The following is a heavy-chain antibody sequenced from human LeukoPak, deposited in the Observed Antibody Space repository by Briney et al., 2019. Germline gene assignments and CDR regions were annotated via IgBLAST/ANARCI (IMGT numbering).Heavy chain of an antibody. Sequence: SQTLSLTCTVSGGSISSGDYYWSWIRQPAGKGLEWIGRIYTSGSTNYNPSLKSRVTMSVDTSKNQFSLKLSSVTAADTAVYYCAREATSGGDFDYWGQGTLVTVSS. CDR3: AREATSGGDFDY. CDR1: GGSISSGDYY. V-gene: IGHV4-61*02. D-gene: IGHD6-19*01. CDR2: IYTSGST. J-gene: IGHJ4*02.